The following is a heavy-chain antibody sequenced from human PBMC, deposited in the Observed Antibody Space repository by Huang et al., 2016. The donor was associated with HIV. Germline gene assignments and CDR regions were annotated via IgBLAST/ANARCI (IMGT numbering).Heavy chain of an antibody. CDR3: AKEEAGRFGAFDI. CDR1: GFDFRSHV. Sequence: QLQLVESGGGVVQPGGSLRLSCVASGFDFRSHVMHWVRQVPGKGLYCITFSGYEGNNKQYGDSVTGRFTISRDNSKNTLYLQMNSLRPEDTAVYYCAKEEAGRFGAFDIWGQGTMVTVSS. J-gene: IGHJ3*02. V-gene: IGHV3-30*02. D-gene: IGHD3-10*01. CDR2: SGYEGNNK.